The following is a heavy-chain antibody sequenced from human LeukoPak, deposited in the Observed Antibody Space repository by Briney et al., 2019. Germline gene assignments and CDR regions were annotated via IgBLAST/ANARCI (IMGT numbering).Heavy chain of an antibody. CDR3: ARHWASLPAEAWRSGDTVPDY. D-gene: IGHD3-3*01. Sequence: SETLSLTCTVSGGSISSGSYYWGWIRQPPGKGLEWIGSIYYSGSTYYNPSLKSRVTISVDTSKNQFSLKLSSVTAADTAVYYCARHWASLPAEAWRSGDTVPDYWGQGTLVTVSS. CDR1: GGSISSGSYY. J-gene: IGHJ4*02. V-gene: IGHV4-39*01. CDR2: IYYSGST.